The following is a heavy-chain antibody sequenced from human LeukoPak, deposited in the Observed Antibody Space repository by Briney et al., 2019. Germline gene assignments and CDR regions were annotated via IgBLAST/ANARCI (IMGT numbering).Heavy chain of an antibody. CDR2: INHSGST. CDR3: ARYSGFTIFGVEHWFYP. CDR1: GGSFSGYY. D-gene: IGHD3-3*01. V-gene: IGHV4-34*01. Sequence: SETLSLTCAVYGGSFSGYYWSWIRQPPGKGLEWIGEINHSGSTNYNPSLKSRVTISVDTSKNQFSLKLSSVTAADTAVYYCARYSGFTIFGVEHWFYPGGQGTLVTVSS. J-gene: IGHJ5*02.